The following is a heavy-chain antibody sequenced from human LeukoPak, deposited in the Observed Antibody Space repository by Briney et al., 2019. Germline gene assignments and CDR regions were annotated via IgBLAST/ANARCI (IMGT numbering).Heavy chain of an antibody. J-gene: IGHJ3*02. CDR2: ISWNSGSI. V-gene: IGHV3-9*01. CDR1: GFTFDDYA. D-gene: IGHD2-15*01. Sequence: GRSLRLSCAASGFTFDDYAMHWVRQAPGKGLEWVSGISWNSGSIGYADSVKDRFTISRDNAKNSLYLQMNSLRAEDTALYYCAKDSGWSYAFDIWGQGTMVTVSS. CDR3: AKDSGWSYAFDI.